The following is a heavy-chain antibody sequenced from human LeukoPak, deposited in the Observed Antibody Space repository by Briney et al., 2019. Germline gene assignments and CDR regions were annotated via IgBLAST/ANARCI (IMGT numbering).Heavy chain of an antibody. Sequence: ASVKVSCKASGYTFTGYYMHWVRQAPGQGLEWVGWINPNSGGTNYAQKFQGRVTMTRDTSISTAYMELSRLRSDDTAVYYCARGVGGRGNNAFDIWGQGTMVTVSS. CDR3: ARGVGGRGNNAFDI. D-gene: IGHD3-10*01. V-gene: IGHV1-2*02. J-gene: IGHJ3*02. CDR2: INPNSGGT. CDR1: GYTFTGYY.